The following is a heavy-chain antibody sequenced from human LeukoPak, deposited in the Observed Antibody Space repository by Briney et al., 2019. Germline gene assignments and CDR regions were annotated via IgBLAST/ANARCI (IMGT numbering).Heavy chain of an antibody. V-gene: IGHV4-34*01. CDR3: ARGRGVGAARPAFPDY. Sequence: SETLSLTCAVYGGSFSGYYWSWIRQPPGKGLEWIGEINHSGSTNYNPSLKSRVTISVDTSKNQFSLKLSSVTAADTAVYYCARGRGVGAARPAFPDYWGQGTLVTVS. D-gene: IGHD6-6*01. J-gene: IGHJ4*02. CDR1: GGSFSGYY. CDR2: INHSGST.